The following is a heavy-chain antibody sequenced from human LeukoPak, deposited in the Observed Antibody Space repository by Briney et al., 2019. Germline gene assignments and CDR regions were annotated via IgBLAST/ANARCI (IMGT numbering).Heavy chain of an antibody. CDR2: INHSGTT. CDR1: GGSFSDYY. D-gene: IGHD6-13*01. V-gene: IGHV4-34*01. J-gene: IGHJ4*02. CDR3: ARGVYIAAAQYGY. Sequence: SETLSLTCAVYGGSFSDYYWSWIRQPPGKGLEWIGEINHSGTTNYNPSLKSRITISVDTSKDQFSLRLSSATAADTAVYYCARGVYIAAAQYGYWGQGTLITVSS.